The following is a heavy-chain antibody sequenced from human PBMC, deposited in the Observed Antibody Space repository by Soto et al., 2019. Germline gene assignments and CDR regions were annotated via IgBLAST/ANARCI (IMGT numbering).Heavy chain of an antibody. CDR2: ISAHNGNT. V-gene: IGHV1-18*01. J-gene: IGHJ4*02. CDR1: GYAFTTYG. CDR3: ARGRDGDD. Sequence: QVHLVQSGAEVKKPGASVKVSCKGSGYAFTTYGITWVRQAPGQGLEWMGWISAHNGNTNYAQKLQGRVTVTRDTSSSTAYMELRRLGSDDRGVYYCARGRDGDDWGQGALVTVSS.